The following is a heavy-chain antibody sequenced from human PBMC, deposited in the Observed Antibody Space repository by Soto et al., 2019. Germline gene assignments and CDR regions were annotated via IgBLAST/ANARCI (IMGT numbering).Heavy chain of an antibody. CDR1: GFTFSSYA. CDR2: ISGSGGST. D-gene: IGHD6-13*01. CDR3: AKVAIAAAGTFAYYGMDV. V-gene: IGHV3-23*01. J-gene: IGHJ6*02. Sequence: VGSLRLSCAASGFTFSSYAMSWVRQAPGKGLEWVSAISGSGGSTYYADSVKGRFTISRDNSKNTLYLQMNSLRAEDTAVYYCAKVAIAAAGTFAYYGMDVWGQGTTVTVSS.